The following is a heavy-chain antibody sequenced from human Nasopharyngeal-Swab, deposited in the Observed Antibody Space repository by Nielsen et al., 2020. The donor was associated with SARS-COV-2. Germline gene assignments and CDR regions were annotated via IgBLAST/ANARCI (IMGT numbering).Heavy chain of an antibody. J-gene: IGHJ4*02. D-gene: IGHD3-9*01. CDR3: AKDISAGYYDILTGYYGY. CDR1: GFTFDDYA. Sequence: SLKISCAASGFTFDDYAMHWVRQAPGKGLEWVSGISWNSGSIGYADSVKGRFTISRENATNSLHLQMNSLRAEDTALYYCAKDISAGYYDILTGYYGYWGQGTPVTVSS. V-gene: IGHV3-9*01. CDR2: ISWNSGSI.